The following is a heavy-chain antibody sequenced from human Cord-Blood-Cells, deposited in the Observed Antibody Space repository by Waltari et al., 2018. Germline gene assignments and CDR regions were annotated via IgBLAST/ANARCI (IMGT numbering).Heavy chain of an antibody. V-gene: IGHV4-4*07. CDR1: GGYISSSY. CDR3: ARDPNSSGWYYFDY. Sequence: QVQLQESGPGLVKPSETLSLTCTVSGGYISSSYWSWIRQPAGKGLEWIGRIYTSGSTNYNPSLKSRVTMSVDTSKNQFSLKLSSVTAADTAVYYCARDPNSSGWYYFDYWGQGTLVTVSS. J-gene: IGHJ4*02. CDR2: IYTSGST. D-gene: IGHD6-19*01.